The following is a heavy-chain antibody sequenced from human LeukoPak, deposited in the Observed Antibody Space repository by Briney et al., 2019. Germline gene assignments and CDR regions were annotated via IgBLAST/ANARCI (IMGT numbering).Heavy chain of an antibody. CDR2: ISRSGSTT. V-gene: IGHV3-23*01. CDR1: GVTFTDYA. J-gene: IGHJ4*02. D-gene: IGHD3-16*02. Sequence: GGSLRLSCAATGVTFTDYAMSCVRQAQGKGLEWVSSISRSGSTTYYADSVKGRFTFSRDNSKNTLDLQMDSLRVEDTARYYCARGSIMLSVGGQGTLVTVTS. CDR3: ARGSIMLSV.